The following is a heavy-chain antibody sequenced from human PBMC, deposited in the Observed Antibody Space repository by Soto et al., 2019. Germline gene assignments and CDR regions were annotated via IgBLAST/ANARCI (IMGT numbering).Heavy chain of an antibody. J-gene: IGHJ5*02. D-gene: IGHD2-2*01. CDR1: GYTLTSYA. CDR3: ARVPKFGVNCSSTSCHDNWFDP. CDR2: INAGNGNT. V-gene: IGHV1-3*01. Sequence: ASVKVSCKASGYTLTSYAMHWVRQAPGQRLEWMGWINAGNGNTKYSQKFQGRVTITRDTSASTAYMELSSLRSEDTAVYYCARVPKFGVNCSSTSCHDNWFDPWGQGTLVTVSS.